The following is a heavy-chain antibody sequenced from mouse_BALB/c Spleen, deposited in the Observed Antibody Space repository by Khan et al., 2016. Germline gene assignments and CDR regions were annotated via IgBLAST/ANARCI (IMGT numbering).Heavy chain of an antibody. Sequence: QVQLKESGPGLVAPSQSLSITCTVSGFSLTNSGVHWIRQPPGKGLEWPGVIWPGGSTDYNSALMSRLSITKDNSRNQVFLKMISLQTDDTAMYXWSRDDQDYDAWFASWGQGTLVIVSA. J-gene: IGHJ3*01. CDR1: GFSLTNSG. V-gene: IGHV2-9*02. CDR2: IWPGGST. CDR3: SRDDQDYDAWFAS. D-gene: IGHD2-4*01.